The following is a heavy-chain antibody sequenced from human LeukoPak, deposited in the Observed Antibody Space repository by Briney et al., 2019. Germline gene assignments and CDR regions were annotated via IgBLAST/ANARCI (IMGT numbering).Heavy chain of an antibody. Sequence: SETLSLTCTVSGGSISSHYWSWVRQPPGKGLEWIGYIYDSGSTNYNPSLKSRVTISVDTSKNQFSLKLSSVTAADTAVYYCARRGYSGYDFGYYYGMDVWGQGTTVTVSS. D-gene: IGHD5-12*01. CDR2: IYDSGST. CDR3: ARRGYSGYDFGYYYGMDV. J-gene: IGHJ6*02. CDR1: GGSISSHY. V-gene: IGHV4-59*11.